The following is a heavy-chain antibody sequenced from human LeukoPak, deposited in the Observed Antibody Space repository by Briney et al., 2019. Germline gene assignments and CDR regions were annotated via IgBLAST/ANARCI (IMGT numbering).Heavy chain of an antibody. CDR3: ARHNGCRGVLYYFDY. D-gene: IGHD3-16*01. Sequence: PSETLSLTCPVSGGSLSGYYWDWLRQPPGKGLEWIGSIYYSGSTYYNPSLKSRVTISVDTSKNQFSLKLSSVTAADTAVYYCARHNGCRGVLYYFDYWGQGTLVTVSS. J-gene: IGHJ4*02. V-gene: IGHV4-39*01. CDR1: GGSLSGYY. CDR2: IYYSGST.